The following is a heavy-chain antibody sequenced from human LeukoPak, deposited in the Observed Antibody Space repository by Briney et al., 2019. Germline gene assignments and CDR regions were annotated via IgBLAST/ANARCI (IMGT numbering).Heavy chain of an antibody. J-gene: IGHJ4*02. D-gene: IGHD4-11*01. Sequence: SVKVSCKASGGTFSSYAISWVRQAPGQGLEWMGGIIPIFGTANYAQKFQGRVTITTDESTSTAYMELSSLRSEDTAVYYCARDSLGLQYFDYWGQGTLVTVSS. V-gene: IGHV1-69*05. CDR1: GGTFSSYA. CDR2: IIPIFGTA. CDR3: ARDSLGLQYFDY.